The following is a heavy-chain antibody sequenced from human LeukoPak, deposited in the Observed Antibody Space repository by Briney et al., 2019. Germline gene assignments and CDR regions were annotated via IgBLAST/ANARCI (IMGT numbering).Heavy chain of an antibody. V-gene: IGHV3-48*01. CDR3: ARDTNDSGPLGP. J-gene: IGHJ5*02. CDR1: GFTYNFNTYS. D-gene: IGHD1-26*01. CDR2: ISSSSSTI. Sequence: GGSLRLSCAASGFTYNFNTYSMNWVRQAPGKGLEWISYISSSSSTIYYADSVKGRFTISRDNAKNSLYLQMNSLRAEDTAVYYCARDTNDSGPLGPWGQGTLVTVSS.